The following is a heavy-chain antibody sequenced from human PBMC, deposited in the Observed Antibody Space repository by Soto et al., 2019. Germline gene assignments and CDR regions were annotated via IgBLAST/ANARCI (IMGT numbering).Heavy chain of an antibody. CDR1: GGSISSSDW. CDR3: ATHYDILTGPFYY. J-gene: IGHJ4*02. CDR2: IYHSGST. D-gene: IGHD3-9*01. V-gene: IGHV4-4*02. Sequence: SETLSLTCAVSGGSISSSDWWSWVRQPPGKGPEWIGEIYHSGSTNYNPSLKSRVTISVDKSKNQFSLKLSSVTAADTAVYYCATHYDILTGPFYYWGQGTLVTVSS.